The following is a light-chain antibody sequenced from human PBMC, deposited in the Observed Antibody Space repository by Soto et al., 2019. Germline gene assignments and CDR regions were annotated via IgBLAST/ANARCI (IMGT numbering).Light chain of an antibody. CDR2: GAS. J-gene: IGKJ1*01. Sequence: EIVLTQSPATLSLSPGERATLSCRASQSVSTYLAWYQQKPGQAPRLLIYGASSRATGIPARFSGSGSGTDFTLTISRLEPEDFAVYYCQQYGSSPLWTFGEGTKVDIK. CDR1: QSVSTY. CDR3: QQYGSSPLWT. V-gene: IGKV3-20*01.